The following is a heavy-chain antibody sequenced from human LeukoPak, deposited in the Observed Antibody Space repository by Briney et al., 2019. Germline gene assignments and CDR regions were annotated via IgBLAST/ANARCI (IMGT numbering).Heavy chain of an antibody. V-gene: IGHV3-30*18. J-gene: IGHJ3*02. Sequence: GGSLRLSCAASGFTFSSYGMHWVRQAPGKGLEWVAVISYDGSNKYYADSVKGRFTISRDNSKNTLYLQMNSLRAEDTAVYYCAKSNAFDIWGQGTLVTVSS. CDR2: ISYDGSNK. CDR3: AKSNAFDI. CDR1: GFTFSSYG.